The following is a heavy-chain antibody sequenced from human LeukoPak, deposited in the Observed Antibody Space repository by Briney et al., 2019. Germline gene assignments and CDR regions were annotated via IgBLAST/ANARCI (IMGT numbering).Heavy chain of an antibody. CDR3: ARDPGRYCSSTSCYYYYYYMDV. D-gene: IGHD2-2*01. Sequence: ASVKVSCKASGYTFTSYGISWVRQAPGQGLEWMGWISAYNGNTNYAQKLQGRVTMTTDTSTSTAYMELSRLRSDDTAVYYCARDPGRYCSSTSCYYYYYYMDVWGKGTTVTISS. V-gene: IGHV1-18*01. CDR2: ISAYNGNT. CDR1: GYTFTSYG. J-gene: IGHJ6*03.